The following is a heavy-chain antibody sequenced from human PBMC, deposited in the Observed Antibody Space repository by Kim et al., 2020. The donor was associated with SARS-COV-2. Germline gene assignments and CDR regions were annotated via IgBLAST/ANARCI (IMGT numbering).Heavy chain of an antibody. V-gene: IGHV3-23*01. J-gene: IGHJ6*03. CDR2: ISGSGGST. Sequence: GGSLRLSCAASGFTFSSYAMSWVRQAPGKGLEWVSAISGSGGSTYYADSVKGRFTISRDNSKNTLYLQMNSLRAEDTAVYYCAKDATMVRGVPLKRYYYYYMDVWGKGTTVTVSS. CDR1: GFTFSSYA. D-gene: IGHD3-10*01. CDR3: AKDATMVRGVPLKRYYYYYMDV.